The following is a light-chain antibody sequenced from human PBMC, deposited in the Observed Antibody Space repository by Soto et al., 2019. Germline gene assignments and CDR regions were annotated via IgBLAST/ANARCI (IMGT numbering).Light chain of an antibody. V-gene: IGKV3-15*01. Sequence: EIVMTQSPATLSVSPGERATLSCRASQSVSSNLAWYQQKPGQAPRLLIYGASTSATGIPARFSGSGSGTEFTLTISSLQSEDFAVYYCQQYNNWPRITFGQETRLEIK. CDR2: GAS. CDR3: QQYNNWPRIT. CDR1: QSVSSN. J-gene: IGKJ5*01.